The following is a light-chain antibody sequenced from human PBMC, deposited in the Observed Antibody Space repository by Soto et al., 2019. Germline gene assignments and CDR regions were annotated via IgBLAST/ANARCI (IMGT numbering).Light chain of an antibody. CDR3: SSYTNGNTAVV. CDR1: SSDVGTYNY. CDR2: EVI. Sequence: QSALAQPASVSGSPGQSITISCTGSSSDVGTYNYVSWYQQHPGKAPKLMLFEVINRPSGISNRFSGSKPGNTASLTISGLQSEDEAVYYCSSYTNGNTAVVFGGGTKLTVL. J-gene: IGLJ2*01. V-gene: IGLV2-14*01.